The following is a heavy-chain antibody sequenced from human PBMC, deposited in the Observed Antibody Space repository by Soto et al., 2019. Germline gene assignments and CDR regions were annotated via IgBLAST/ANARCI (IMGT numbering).Heavy chain of an antibody. V-gene: IGHV4-30-2*01. CDR2: MYHSGST. D-gene: IGHD2-2*01. Sequence: QLQLQESGSGLVKPSQTLSLTCAVSGGSISSGGYSWSWIRQPPGKGLEWIGYMYHSGSTYYNPSLKSRVTTSIDRSKNQFSLKLSSVTAADAAVYYCASVPDYWGQGILVTVSS. CDR1: GGSISSGGYS. J-gene: IGHJ4*02. CDR3: ASVPDY.